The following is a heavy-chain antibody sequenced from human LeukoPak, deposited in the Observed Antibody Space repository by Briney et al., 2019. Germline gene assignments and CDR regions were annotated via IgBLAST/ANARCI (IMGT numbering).Heavy chain of an antibody. CDR1: GFTFSSYS. CDR2: ISSSSSYI. Sequence: PGGSLRLSCAASGFTFSSYSMNWVRQAPGKGLEWVSSISSSSSYIYYADSVKGRFTISRDNAKNSLYLQMSSLRAEDKAVYYCARDLQSVPQGAFDIWGQGTMVTVSS. V-gene: IGHV3-21*01. D-gene: IGHD4-11*01. J-gene: IGHJ3*02. CDR3: ARDLQSVPQGAFDI.